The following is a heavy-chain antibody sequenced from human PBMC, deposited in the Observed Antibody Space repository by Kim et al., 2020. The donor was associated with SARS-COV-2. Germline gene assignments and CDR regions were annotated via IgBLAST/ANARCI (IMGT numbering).Heavy chain of an antibody. CDR3: ARAPGDSYGYLYGMDV. Sequence: QKFQGRVTRTRDTSTSTVYMELSSLRSEDTAVYYCARAPGDSYGYLYGMDVWGQGTTVTVSS. V-gene: IGHV1-46*01. D-gene: IGHD5-18*01. J-gene: IGHJ6*02.